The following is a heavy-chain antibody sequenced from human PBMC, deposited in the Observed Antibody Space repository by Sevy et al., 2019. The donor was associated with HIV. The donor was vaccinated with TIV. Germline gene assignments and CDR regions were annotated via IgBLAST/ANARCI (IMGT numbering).Heavy chain of an antibody. CDR1: GFAFYDYS. V-gene: IGHV3-23*01. D-gene: IGHD2-8*01. Sequence: GGSRLSCAASGFAFYDYSMSWIRQAPGKGLEWVATLSFGCGKINYADSVKGRFTISRDNSKNSFYLQMDNLRVEDTALYYCAREGCTRPHDYWGQGTRVTVSS. CDR3: AREGCTRPHDY. CDR2: LSFGCGKI. J-gene: IGHJ4*02.